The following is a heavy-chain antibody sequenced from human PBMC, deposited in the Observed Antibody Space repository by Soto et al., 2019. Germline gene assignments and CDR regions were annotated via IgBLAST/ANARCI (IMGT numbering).Heavy chain of an antibody. V-gene: IGHV4-31*03. Sequence: PSETLSLTCTVSGGSISSVGYYWSWIRHVPGTGLEVIGYIYYSGSTYYNPSLKSRVTISLDTSENQFSLWLSSVTAADTAAYYCAAGDACRVLLAXWGQGTLVTVSX. J-gene: IGHJ4*02. D-gene: IGHD3-10*01. CDR3: AAGDACRVLLAX. CDR1: GGSISSVGYY. CDR2: IYYSGST.